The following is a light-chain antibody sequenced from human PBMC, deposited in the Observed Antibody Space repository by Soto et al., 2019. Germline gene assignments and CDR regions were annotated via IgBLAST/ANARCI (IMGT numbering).Light chain of an antibody. J-gene: IGKJ4*01. CDR2: GAS. CDR1: LRISKY. Sequence: DIQVIQSPSSLSASVGDRVTITCRASLRISKYLNWYQQKPGKAPKLLIYGASTLQSGVPSRFSGTGSGTDFTLIISSLQPEDSATYYCQQSHSTPLTFGGGTKHEI. CDR3: QQSHSTPLT. V-gene: IGKV1-39*01.